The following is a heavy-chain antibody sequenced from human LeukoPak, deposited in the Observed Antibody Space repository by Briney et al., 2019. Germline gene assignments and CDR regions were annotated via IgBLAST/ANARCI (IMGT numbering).Heavy chain of an antibody. CDR3: AELGITMIGGV. CDR2: ISSSGSTI. D-gene: IGHD3-10*02. V-gene: IGHV3-11*04. CDR1: GFTFSDYY. Sequence: GGSLRLSCAASGFTFSDYYMSWIRQAPGKGLEWVSYISSSGSTIYYADSVKGRFTISKDYSKDTLFLQMNSLRAEDTAVYYCAELGITMIGGVWGKGTTVTISS. J-gene: IGHJ6*04.